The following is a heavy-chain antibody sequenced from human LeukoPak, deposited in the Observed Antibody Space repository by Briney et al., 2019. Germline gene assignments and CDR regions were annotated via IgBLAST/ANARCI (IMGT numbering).Heavy chain of an antibody. CDR3: ARVYYDTSGQFYNWFDP. CDR2: IYPGDSDT. D-gene: IGHD3-22*01. Sequence: GESLKISCKGSGYSFTTYWIAWVRQMPGKGLEWLGIIYPGDSDTRYSPSFQGQVTISADKSISTAHLQWSSLKASDTAMYYCARVYYDTSGQFYNWFDPWGQGTLVTVSS. V-gene: IGHV5-51*01. CDR1: GYSFTTYW. J-gene: IGHJ5*02.